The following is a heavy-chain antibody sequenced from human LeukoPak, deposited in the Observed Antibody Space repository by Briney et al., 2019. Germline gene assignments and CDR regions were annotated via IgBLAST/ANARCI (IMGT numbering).Heavy chain of an antibody. J-gene: IGHJ5*02. CDR2: INSDGSST. V-gene: IGHV3-74*01. D-gene: IGHD2-15*01. CDR1: GFTFSSYW. CDR3: AKDNWYCSGGSCYSGWFDP. Sequence: GGSLRLSCAASGFTFSSYWMHWVRQAPGKGLVWVSRINSDGSSTSYADSVKGRFTISRDNAKNTLYLQMNSLRAEDTAVYYCAKDNWYCSGGSCYSGWFDPWGQGTLVTVSS.